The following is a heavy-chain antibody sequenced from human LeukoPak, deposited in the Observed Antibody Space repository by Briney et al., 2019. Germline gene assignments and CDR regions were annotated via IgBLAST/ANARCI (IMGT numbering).Heavy chain of an antibody. CDR1: GYTFTSYA. Sequence: GASVKVSFKASGYTFTSYAMHWVRQAPGQGLEWMGWINAGNGNTKYSQKFQGRVTITRDTSASTAYMELSSLRSEDTAVYYCARDLGESTFDYWGQGTLVTVSS. CDR2: INAGNGNT. J-gene: IGHJ4*02. D-gene: IGHD3-16*01. CDR3: ARDLGESTFDY. V-gene: IGHV1-3*01.